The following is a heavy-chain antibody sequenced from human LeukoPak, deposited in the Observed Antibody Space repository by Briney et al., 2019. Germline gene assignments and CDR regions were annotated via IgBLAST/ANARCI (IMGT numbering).Heavy chain of an antibody. V-gene: IGHV5-51*01. CDR2: IYPGDSDT. CDR3: ARRGIGGVRYCSSTSCYVGLYYFDY. Sequence: KRGESLKISCSGSGYRFTSYWNGWVRQMPGKGLEGMGNIYPGDSDTRYSPSVHGQFTISAVKSISTAYLQWGSLKASDNAMYYCARRGIGGVRYCSSTSCYVGLYYFDYWGQGTLVTVSS. CDR1: GYRFTSYW. J-gene: IGHJ4*02. D-gene: IGHD2-2*01.